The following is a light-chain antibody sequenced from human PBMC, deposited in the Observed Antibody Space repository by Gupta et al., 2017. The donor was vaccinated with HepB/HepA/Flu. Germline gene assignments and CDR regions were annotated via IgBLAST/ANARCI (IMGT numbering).Light chain of an antibody. Sequence: DIVLPHSPAPLSLSPGERATLSCRASQSVSNYLAWYQQKPGQAPRLLIFDASNRATGIPARFSGSGSGTDFTLTISSLVPEDFAVYFCQQRSNWPLTFGGGTKVEIK. CDR3: QQRSNWPLT. V-gene: IGKV3-11*01. CDR2: DAS. CDR1: QSVSNY. J-gene: IGKJ4*01.